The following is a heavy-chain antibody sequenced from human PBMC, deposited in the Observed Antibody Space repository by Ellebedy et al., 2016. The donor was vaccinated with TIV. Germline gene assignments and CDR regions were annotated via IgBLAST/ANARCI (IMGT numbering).Heavy chain of an antibody. Sequence: GGSLRLSCAASGFTFSNYWMKWVRQAPGKGLEWVANIKQDGSEKYYVDSVKGRVTISRDNAKNSLFLQMNSLRVEDTAVYFCARGGYGRPFDCWGQGTLVTVSS. V-gene: IGHV3-7*03. D-gene: IGHD5-12*01. CDR3: ARGGYGRPFDC. CDR1: GFTFSNYW. CDR2: IKQDGSEK. J-gene: IGHJ4*02.